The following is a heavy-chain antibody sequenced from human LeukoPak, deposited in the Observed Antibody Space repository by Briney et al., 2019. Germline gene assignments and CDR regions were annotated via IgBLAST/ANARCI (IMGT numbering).Heavy chain of an antibody. D-gene: IGHD6-13*01. J-gene: IGHJ5*02. Sequence: GSVKVSCKASGYTFTSYGISWVRQAPGQGLEWMGWISAYNGNTNYAQKLQGRVTMTTDTSTSTAYMELRSLRSDDTAVYYCARTLTRWSNPIAAANWFDPWGQGTLVTVSS. CDR1: GYTFTSYG. V-gene: IGHV1-18*01. CDR3: ARTLTRWSNPIAAANWFDP. CDR2: ISAYNGNT.